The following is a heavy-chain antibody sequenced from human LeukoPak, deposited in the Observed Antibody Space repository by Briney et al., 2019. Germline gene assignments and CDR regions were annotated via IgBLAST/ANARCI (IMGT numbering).Heavy chain of an antibody. CDR2: IIPIFGTA. Sequence: GASVKVSCKAPGGTFSSYAISWVRQAPGQGLEWMGGIIPIFGTANYAQKFQGRVTITADESTSTAYMELSSLRSEDTAVYYCARDCTNGVCPVSYYGMDVWGQGTTVTVSS. CDR3: ARDCTNGVCPVSYYGMDV. D-gene: IGHD2-8*01. V-gene: IGHV1-69*01. CDR1: GGTFSSYA. J-gene: IGHJ6*02.